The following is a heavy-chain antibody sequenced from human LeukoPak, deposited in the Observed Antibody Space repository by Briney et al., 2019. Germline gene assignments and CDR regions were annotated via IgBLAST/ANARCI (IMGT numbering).Heavy chain of an antibody. CDR1: GGTFSSYA. V-gene: IGHV1-69*01. J-gene: IGHJ4*02. CDR3: ARQLYYGDYDFDY. Sequence: SVKVSCKASGGTFSSYAISWVRQAPGQGLEWMGGIIPIFGTANYAQKFQGRVTITADESTSTAYMELSSLRSEDTAVYYCARQLYYGDYDFDYWGQGTLVTVS. D-gene: IGHD4-17*01. CDR2: IIPIFGTA.